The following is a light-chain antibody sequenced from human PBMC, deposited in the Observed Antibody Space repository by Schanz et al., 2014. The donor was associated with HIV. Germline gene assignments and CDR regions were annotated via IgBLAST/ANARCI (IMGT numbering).Light chain of an antibody. CDR3: SSYTSTNTLVV. J-gene: IGLJ2*01. CDR1: SSNIGSDE. CDR2: NTY. Sequence: QSVLTQPPSASGTPGQRVTISCSGSSSNIGSDEVNWYQQLPGTAPKLLIYNTYHRPSGISYRFSGSKSGNTASLTISGLQAEDEGDYYCSSYTSTNTLVVFGGGTKVTVL. V-gene: IGLV1-44*01.